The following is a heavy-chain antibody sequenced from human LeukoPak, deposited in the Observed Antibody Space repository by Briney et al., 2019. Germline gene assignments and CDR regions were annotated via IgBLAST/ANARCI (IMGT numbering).Heavy chain of an antibody. D-gene: IGHD1-26*01. CDR2: IYYSGST. CDR1: GGSVSSGSCY. Sequence: PSGTLSLTCTVSGGSVSSGSCYWSWIRQPPGKGLEWIGYIYYSGSTNYNPSLKSRVTISVDTSKNQFSLKLSSVTAADTAVYYCARGVSGSLDYWGQGTLVTVSS. J-gene: IGHJ4*02. V-gene: IGHV4-61*01. CDR3: ARGVSGSLDY.